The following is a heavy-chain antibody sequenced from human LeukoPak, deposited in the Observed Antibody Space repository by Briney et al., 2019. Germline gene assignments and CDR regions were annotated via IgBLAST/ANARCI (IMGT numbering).Heavy chain of an antibody. J-gene: IGHJ4*02. CDR2: ISLSGRT. D-gene: IGHD1-26*01. V-gene: IGHV4-4*02. Sequence: SSETLSLTCDVSGGSISRTNWWSWVRQSPGQGLEWIGEISLSGRTNYNPSLQSRVTMSLDESKNQLSLDLASVTAADTAVYYCSRESGAFSPFGYWGLGTLVTVHS. CDR3: SRESGAFSPFGY. CDR1: GGSISRTNW.